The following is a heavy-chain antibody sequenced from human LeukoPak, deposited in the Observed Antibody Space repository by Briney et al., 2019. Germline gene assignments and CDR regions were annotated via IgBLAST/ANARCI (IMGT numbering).Heavy chain of an antibody. J-gene: IGHJ5*02. CDR2: MNPNSGNT. CDR1: GYTFTSYD. CDR3: ARRRSGYSSGWYRRKGWFDP. Sequence: ASVKVSCKASGYTFTSYDINWVRQATGQGLEWMGWMNPNSGNTGYAQKFQGRVTMTRNTSISTAYMELSSLRSEHTAVYYCARRRSGYSSGWYRRKGWFDPWGQGTLVTVSS. D-gene: IGHD6-19*01. V-gene: IGHV1-8*01.